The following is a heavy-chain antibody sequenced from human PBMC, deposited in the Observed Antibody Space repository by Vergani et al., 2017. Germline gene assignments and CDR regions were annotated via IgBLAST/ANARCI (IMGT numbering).Heavy chain of an antibody. CDR1: GFTFSSYS. D-gene: IGHD2-2*01. V-gene: IGHV3-33*01. Sequence: QVQLVESGGGVVQPGRSLRLSCAASGFTFSSYSMHWVRPAPGKGLEWVAVIWYDGSNKYYADSVKGRFTISRDNSKNTLYLQMNSLRAEDTAVYYCARGVGVPAAFDYWGQGTLVTVSS. CDR2: IWYDGSNK. J-gene: IGHJ4*02. CDR3: ARGVGVPAAFDY.